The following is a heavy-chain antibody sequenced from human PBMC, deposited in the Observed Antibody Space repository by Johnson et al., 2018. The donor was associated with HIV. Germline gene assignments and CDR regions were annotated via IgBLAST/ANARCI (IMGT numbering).Heavy chain of an antibody. CDR1: GFTVSSDY. CDR2: IYSGGST. D-gene: IGHD2-15*01. Sequence: VQLVESGGGVVQPGRSLRLSCAASGFTVSSDYMSWVRQAPGKGLEWVSVIYSGGSTYYADSVKGRFTISRDNSKNTLYLQMKSLRAEDTAVYYCAIVAMVVDAVEIWGRYVAFDIWGQGTMVTVSS. J-gene: IGHJ3*02. CDR3: AIVAMVVDAVEIWGRYVAFDI. V-gene: IGHV3-66*01.